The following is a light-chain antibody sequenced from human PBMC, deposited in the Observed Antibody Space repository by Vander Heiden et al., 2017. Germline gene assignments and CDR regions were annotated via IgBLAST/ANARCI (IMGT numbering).Light chain of an antibody. CDR1: NIGSRS. Sequence: YVLTQPPSVSVAPGQTARITCGGDNIGSRSVHWCQQKPGQAPVRVVFDDSDRPSGIPERFSGSNSGNTATLTISRVEAGDEADYVCQVWDSSSDHDVFGGGTRLTVL. J-gene: IGLJ2*01. V-gene: IGLV3-21*02. CDR3: QVWDSSSDHDV. CDR2: DDS.